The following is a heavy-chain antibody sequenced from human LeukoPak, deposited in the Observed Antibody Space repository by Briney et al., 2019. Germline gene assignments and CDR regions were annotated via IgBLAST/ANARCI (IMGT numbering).Heavy chain of an antibody. D-gene: IGHD6-19*01. CDR2: IIPIFGTA. CDR3: ARDPLYSSGWYQLFDY. CDR1: GGTSSSYA. J-gene: IGHJ4*02. Sequence: SVKVSCKASGGTSSSYAISWVRQAPGQGLEWMGGIIPIFGTANYAEKFQGRVTITADESTSTAYMELSSLRSEDTAVYYCARDPLYSSGWYQLFDYWGQGTLVTVSS. V-gene: IGHV1-69*01.